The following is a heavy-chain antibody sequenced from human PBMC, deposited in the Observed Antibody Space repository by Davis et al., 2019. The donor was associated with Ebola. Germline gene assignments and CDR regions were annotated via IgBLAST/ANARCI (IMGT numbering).Heavy chain of an antibody. V-gene: IGHV4-59*12. D-gene: IGHD6-25*01. CDR1: GGSISSYY. CDR2: IYNSGKR. CDR3: ARDSSGSPYSGLDV. Sequence: SETLSLTCTVSGGSISSYYWSWIRQHPGKGLEFIGYIYNSGKRYQNPSLKSRVSLSVDTAKNQFSLRLSSVTAPDTAVYYCARDSSGSPYSGLDVWGQGTTVTVSS. J-gene: IGHJ6*02.